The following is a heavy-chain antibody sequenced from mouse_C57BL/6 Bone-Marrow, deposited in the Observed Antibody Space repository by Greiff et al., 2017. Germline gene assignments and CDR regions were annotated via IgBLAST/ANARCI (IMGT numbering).Heavy chain of an antibody. Sequence: VHLVESGPGLVAPSQSLSITCTVSGFSLTSYAISWVRQPPGKGLEWLGVIWTGGGTNYNSALKSRLSISKDNSKSQVFLKMNSLQTDDTARYYCARGPYYYGSSYAMDYWGQGTSVTVSS. CDR3: ARGPYYYGSSYAMDY. V-gene: IGHV2-9-1*01. D-gene: IGHD1-1*01. J-gene: IGHJ4*01. CDR1: GFSLTSYA. CDR2: IWTGGGT.